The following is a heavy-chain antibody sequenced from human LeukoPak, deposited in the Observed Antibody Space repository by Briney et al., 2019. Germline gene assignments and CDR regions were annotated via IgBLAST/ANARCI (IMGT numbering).Heavy chain of an antibody. Sequence: LGGSLRLSCAASGFTFSSYAMSWVRQAPGKGLEWVSAISGSGGSTYYADSVKGRFTISRDNSKNTLYLQMNSLRAEDTTVYYCAKDYDFWGVNWFDPWGQGTLVTVSS. J-gene: IGHJ5*02. V-gene: IGHV3-23*01. CDR1: GFTFSSYA. CDR3: AKDYDFWGVNWFDP. D-gene: IGHD3-3*01. CDR2: ISGSGGST.